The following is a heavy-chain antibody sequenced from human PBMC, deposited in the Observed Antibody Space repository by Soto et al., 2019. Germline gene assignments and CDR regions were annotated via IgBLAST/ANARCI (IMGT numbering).Heavy chain of an antibody. D-gene: IGHD3-3*01. V-gene: IGHV3-23*01. CDR3: AKVNTIFGMEYYYYGMDV. Sequence: QPGGSLRLSCAASGFTFSSYAMSWVRQAPGKGLEWVSTLSGSGGNTYYADSVRGLFTISRDNSKNTLYLQMNSLRAEDTAVYYCAKVNTIFGMEYYYYGMDVWGQGTTVTVSS. J-gene: IGHJ6*02. CDR1: GFTFSSYA. CDR2: LSGSGGNT.